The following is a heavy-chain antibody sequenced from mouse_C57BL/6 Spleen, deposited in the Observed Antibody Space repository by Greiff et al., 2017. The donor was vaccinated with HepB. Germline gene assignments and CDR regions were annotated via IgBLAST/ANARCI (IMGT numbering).Heavy chain of an antibody. J-gene: IGHJ3*01. CDR1: GYTFTDYY. V-gene: IGHV1-76*01. CDR3: ARGGAY. Sequence: VQLQQSGAELVRPGASVKLSCKASGYTFTDYYINWVKQRPGQGLEWIARIYPGSGNTYYNEKFKGKATLTAEKSSSTAYMQLSSLTSEDSAVYFCARGGAYWGQGTLVTVSA. CDR2: IYPGSGNT.